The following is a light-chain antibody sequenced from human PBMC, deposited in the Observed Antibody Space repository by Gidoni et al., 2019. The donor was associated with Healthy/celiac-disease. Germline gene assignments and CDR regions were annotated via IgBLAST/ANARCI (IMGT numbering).Light chain of an antibody. CDR3: QQRYSTPPT. V-gene: IGKV1-39*01. J-gene: IGKJ1*01. Sequence: DPQMTQSPSSLSASVGDRVTITCRASQSISSYLHWYQQKPGKAPKLLIYAASSLQSGVPSRFTGSGSGTDVTLTISSLQPEDFATDYCQQRYSTPPTFGQGTRVEIK. CDR2: AAS. CDR1: QSISSY.